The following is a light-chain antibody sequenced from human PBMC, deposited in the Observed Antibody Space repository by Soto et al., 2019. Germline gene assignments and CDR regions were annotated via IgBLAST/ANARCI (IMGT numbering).Light chain of an antibody. Sequence: DIQMTQSRSTLSASVGDRVTISCRASQCISSWLAWYQQKPGKAPKLLIYDASSLESGVPSRFSGSGSGTDFTLTISGLQPDDFASYYCQHYNSYPITFGQGTRLEIK. CDR2: DAS. V-gene: IGKV1-5*01. J-gene: IGKJ5*01. CDR3: QHYNSYPIT. CDR1: QCISSW.